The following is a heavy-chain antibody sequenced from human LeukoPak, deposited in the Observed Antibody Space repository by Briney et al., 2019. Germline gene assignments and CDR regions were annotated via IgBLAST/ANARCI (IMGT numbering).Heavy chain of an antibody. CDR1: GGSFSGYY. Sequence: SETLSLTCAVYGGSFSGYYWSWIRQPPGKGLEWIGEINHSGSTNYNPSLKSRVTISVDTSKNQFSLKLSSVTAADTAVYYCATHQNYYDSSGYAFDYWGQGTLVTVSS. J-gene: IGHJ4*02. V-gene: IGHV4-34*01. CDR3: ATHQNYYDSSGYAFDY. CDR2: INHSGST. D-gene: IGHD3-22*01.